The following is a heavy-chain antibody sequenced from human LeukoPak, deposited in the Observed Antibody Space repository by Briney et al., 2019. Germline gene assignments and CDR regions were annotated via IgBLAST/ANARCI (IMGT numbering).Heavy chain of an antibody. Sequence: PSETLSLTCTVSGGSISSGDYYWSWIRQPPGKGLEWIGYIYYSGSTYYNPSLKSRVTISVDTSKNQSSLKLSSVTAADTAVYYCARDQNYVDAFDIWGQGTMVTVSS. J-gene: IGHJ3*02. CDR3: ARDQNYVDAFDI. D-gene: IGHD3-10*02. V-gene: IGHV4-30-4*01. CDR1: GGSISSGDYY. CDR2: IYYSGST.